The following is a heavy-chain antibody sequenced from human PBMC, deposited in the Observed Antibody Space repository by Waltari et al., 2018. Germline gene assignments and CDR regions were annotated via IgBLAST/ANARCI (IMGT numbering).Heavy chain of an antibody. CDR2: IYHSGST. D-gene: IGHD1-1*01. CDR1: GGSIRSGGYS. Sequence: QLQLQESGSGLVKPSQTLSLTCAVSGGSIRSGGYSWRWIRQPPGKGLEWIGYIYHSGSTYYNPSLKSRVTISVDRSKNQFSLKLSSVTAADTAVYYCAREGTHNWFDPWGQGTLVTVSS. CDR3: AREGTHNWFDP. J-gene: IGHJ5*02. V-gene: IGHV4-30-2*01.